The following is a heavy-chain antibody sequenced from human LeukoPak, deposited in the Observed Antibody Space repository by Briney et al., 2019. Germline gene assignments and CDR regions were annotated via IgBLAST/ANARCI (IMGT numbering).Heavy chain of an antibody. J-gene: IGHJ4*02. D-gene: IGHD6-13*01. CDR3: ANSGYSSSRGGTFDY. CDR1: GFTFSSYS. V-gene: IGHV3-21*04. CDR2: ISSSSSYI. Sequence: GGSLRLSCAASGFTFSSYSMNWVRQAPGKGLEWVSSISSSSSYIYYADSVKGRLTISRDNSKNTLNLQMNSLRVEDTAVYYCANSGYSSSRGGTFDYWGQGALVTVSS.